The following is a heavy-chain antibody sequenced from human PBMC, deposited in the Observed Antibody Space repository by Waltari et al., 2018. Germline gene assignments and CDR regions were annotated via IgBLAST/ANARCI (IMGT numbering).Heavy chain of an antibody. CDR3: ARTTVTTFYYYYYGMDV. D-gene: IGHD4-17*01. V-gene: IGHV3-30*03. Sequence: QVQLVESGGGVVQPGRSLRLSCAASGFTFSSYGMHWVRQAPGKGLEWVAVISYDGSNKYYADSGKGRFTISRDNSKNTLYLQMNSLRAEDTAVYYCARTTVTTFYYYYYGMDVWGQGTTVTVSS. CDR1: GFTFSSYG. CDR2: ISYDGSNK. J-gene: IGHJ6*02.